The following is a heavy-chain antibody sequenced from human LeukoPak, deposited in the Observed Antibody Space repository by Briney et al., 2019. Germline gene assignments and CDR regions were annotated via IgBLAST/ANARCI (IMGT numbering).Heavy chain of an antibody. CDR3: ARESTPLRGAFDP. CDR2: IDSRDNT. D-gene: IGHD5-24*01. CDR1: GFTVRNNH. Sequence: TGGSLRLSCAASGFTVRNNHMSWVRQAPGKGLEWVSVIDSRDNTYHADSVKGRFTISRHTSKNTLYLQMNSLRAEDTAVYYCARESTPLRGAFDPWGPGTLATVSS. J-gene: IGHJ5*02. V-gene: IGHV3-53*04.